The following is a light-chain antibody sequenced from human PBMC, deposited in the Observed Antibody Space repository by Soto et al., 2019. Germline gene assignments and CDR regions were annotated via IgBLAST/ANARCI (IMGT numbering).Light chain of an antibody. CDR1: SSDVGGYTY. CDR2: DVS. J-gene: IGLJ2*01. V-gene: IGLV2-14*01. Sequence: QSALTQPASMSGSPGQSITISCNGISSDVGGYTYVSWYQQHPGKAPKLMISDVSNRPSGVSNRSSASKSGNTASLTISGLQAEDEADYYCVSYTTTSTLVVFGGGTKLTVL. CDR3: VSYTTTSTLVV.